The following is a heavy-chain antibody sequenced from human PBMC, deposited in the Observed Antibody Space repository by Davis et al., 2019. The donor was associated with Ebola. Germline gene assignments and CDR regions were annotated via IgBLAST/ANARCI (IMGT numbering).Heavy chain of an antibody. CDR2: IGPSGNSF. Sequence: PGGSLRLSCEVSGFTFSDYYMSWIRQAPGKGLEWIAYIGPSGNSFYCADSVKGRFTISRDNSKNTLFLQMTSLRPEDTAVYYCGKDPGHATAGYHMDVWGKGTTVTVSS. V-gene: IGHV3-11*04. CDR3: GKDPGHATAGYHMDV. CDR1: GFTFSDYY. D-gene: IGHD2-2*03. J-gene: IGHJ6*03.